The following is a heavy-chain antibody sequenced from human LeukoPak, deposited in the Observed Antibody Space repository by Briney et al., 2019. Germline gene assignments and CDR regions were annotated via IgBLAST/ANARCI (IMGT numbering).Heavy chain of an antibody. D-gene: IGHD3-10*01. CDR2: INHSGST. V-gene: IGHV4-34*01. CDR1: GGSFSGYY. J-gene: IGHJ5*02. Sequence: KSSETLSLTCAVYGGSFSGYYWSWIRQPPGKGLEWIGEINHSGSTNYNPSLKSRVTISVDTSKNQFSLKLTSVTAADTAVYYCARGHEGTMVQGVIGLDPWGQGTLVTVSS. CDR3: ARGHEGTMVQGVIGLDP.